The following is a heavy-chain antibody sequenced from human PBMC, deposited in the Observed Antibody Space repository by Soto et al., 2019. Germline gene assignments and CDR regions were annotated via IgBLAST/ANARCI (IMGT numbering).Heavy chain of an antibody. CDR3: AREDDYGYRYINYGLDV. CDR2: ISFDGTKK. V-gene: IGHV3-30-3*01. CDR1: GFTFNIYA. Sequence: PGGSLRLSCAASGFTFNIYALHWVRQAPGKGLEWMAVISFDGTKKYYSDSVKGRFTISRDNLKNTLYLQMNNLRVEDAALYFCAREDDYGYRYINYGLDVWGQGTTVTVSS. J-gene: IGHJ6*02. D-gene: IGHD4-17*01.